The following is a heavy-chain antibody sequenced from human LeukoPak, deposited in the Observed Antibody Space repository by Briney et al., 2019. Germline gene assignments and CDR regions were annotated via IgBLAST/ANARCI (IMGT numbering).Heavy chain of an antibody. CDR2: ISSSSSYI. CDR3: GGTPGYSSSWYYFDY. D-gene: IGHD6-13*01. CDR1: GFTFSNYG. V-gene: IGHV3-21*01. Sequence: GGSLRLSCAASGFTFSNYGMHWVRQAPGKGLEWVSSISSSSSYIYYADSVKGRFTISRDNAKNSLYLQMNSLRAEDTAVYYCGGTPGYSSSWYYFDYWGQGTLVTVSS. J-gene: IGHJ4*02.